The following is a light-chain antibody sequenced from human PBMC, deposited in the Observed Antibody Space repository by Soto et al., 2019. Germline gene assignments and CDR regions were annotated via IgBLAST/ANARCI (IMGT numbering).Light chain of an antibody. Sequence: QSVLTQPPSASGTPGQSVTVSCSGSSSNIGSRTVNWYQQLPGSAPKLLVYNDNQRPSGVPDRFSGSKSGTSASLAISGLQSEDEADYYCAAWDDSLHVIFGGGTQLTVL. CDR3: AAWDDSLHVI. CDR2: NDN. V-gene: IGLV1-44*01. CDR1: SSNIGSRT. J-gene: IGLJ2*01.